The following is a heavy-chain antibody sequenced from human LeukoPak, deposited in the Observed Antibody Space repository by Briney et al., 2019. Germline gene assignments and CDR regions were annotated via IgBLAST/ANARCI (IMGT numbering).Heavy chain of an antibody. CDR1: GFTFSSYW. CDR2: IKQDGSEK. CDR3: ARGAQYSGYADYMDV. D-gene: IGHD5-12*01. Sequence: GGSLRLSCAASGFTFSSYWMSWVRQAPGKGLEWVANIKQDGSEKYYVDSVKGRFTISRDNAKNSLYLQMNSLRAEDTAVYYCARGAQYSGYADYMDVWGKGTTVTISS. V-gene: IGHV3-7*01. J-gene: IGHJ6*03.